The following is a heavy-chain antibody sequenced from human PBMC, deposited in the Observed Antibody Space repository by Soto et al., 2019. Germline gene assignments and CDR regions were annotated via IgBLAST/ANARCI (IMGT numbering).Heavy chain of an antibody. CDR3: ASGLSYYYYYGMDV. CDR2: ISAYNGNT. CDR1: GYTFTSYG. V-gene: IGHV1-18*01. J-gene: IGHJ6*02. Sequence: ASVKVSCKASGYTFTSYGISWVRQAPGQGLEWMGWISAYNGNTNYAQKLQGRVTMTTDTSTSTAYMELRGLRSDDTAVYYCASGLSYYYYYGMDVWGQGTTVTVSS.